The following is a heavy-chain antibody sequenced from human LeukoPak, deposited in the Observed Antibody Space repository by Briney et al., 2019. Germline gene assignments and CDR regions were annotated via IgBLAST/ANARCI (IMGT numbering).Heavy chain of an antibody. D-gene: IGHD5-24*01. Sequence: GGSLRLSCSASGFTFNTYSMNWVRQAPGKGLEWVSSISTSSIYIYYADSLKGRFTISRDNAKNSLFLQMNSLRAEDTAVYYCARGRRDGYNLLDAFDIWGQGTVVTVSS. CDR2: ISTSSIYI. CDR1: GFTFNTYS. V-gene: IGHV3-21*01. J-gene: IGHJ3*02. CDR3: ARGRRDGYNLLDAFDI.